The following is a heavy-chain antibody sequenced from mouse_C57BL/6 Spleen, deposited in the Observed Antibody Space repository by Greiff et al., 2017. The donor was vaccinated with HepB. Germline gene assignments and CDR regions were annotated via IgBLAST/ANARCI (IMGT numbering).Heavy chain of an antibody. CDR1: GYTFTSYW. CDR3: ARERIYDGYYLWFAY. Sequence: QVQLKQPGAELVKPGASVKLSCKASGYTFTSYWMHWVKQRPGRGLEWIGRIDPNSGGTKYNEKFKSKATLTVDKPSSTAYMQLSSLTSEDSAVYYCARERIYDGYYLWFAYWGQGTLVTVSA. V-gene: IGHV1-72*01. CDR2: IDPNSGGT. J-gene: IGHJ3*01. D-gene: IGHD2-3*01.